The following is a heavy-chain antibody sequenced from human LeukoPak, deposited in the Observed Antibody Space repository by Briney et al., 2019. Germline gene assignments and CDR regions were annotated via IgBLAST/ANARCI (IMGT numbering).Heavy chain of an antibody. CDR2: IYTSGST. CDR1: GGSISSGSYY. Sequence: PSQTLSLTCTVSGGSISSGSYYWIWIRQPAGKGLEWIGRIYTSGSTNYNPSLKSRVTISVDTSKNQFSLKLSSVTAADTAVYYCARGRFGDWFDPWGQGTLVTVSS. D-gene: IGHD3-10*01. J-gene: IGHJ5*02. V-gene: IGHV4-61*02. CDR3: ARGRFGDWFDP.